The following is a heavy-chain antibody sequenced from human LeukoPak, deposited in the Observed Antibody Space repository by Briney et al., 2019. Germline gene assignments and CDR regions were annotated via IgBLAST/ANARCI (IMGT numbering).Heavy chain of an antibody. CDR3: AREIGGGLHYFQS. CDR2: LYSDGDPFYGTT. Sequence: GGSLRLSCAASGFTFSSYAMSWVRQAPGKGLEWVSTLYSDGDPFYGTTHYADSVKGRFTISRDSSQNTLFLDVKSLGAEDTAIYYCAREIGGGLHYFQSWGQGTLVTVSS. J-gene: IGHJ4*02. CDR1: GFTFSSYA. V-gene: IGHV3-23*01. D-gene: IGHD1-26*01.